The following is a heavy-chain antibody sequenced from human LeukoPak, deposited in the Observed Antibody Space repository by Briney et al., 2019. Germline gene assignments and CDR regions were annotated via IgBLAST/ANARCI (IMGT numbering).Heavy chain of an antibody. CDR2: ISYDGSNK. D-gene: IGHD6-6*01. CDR1: GFTFSSYA. Sequence: GGSLRLSCAASGFTFSSYAMHWVRQAPGKGLEWVAVISYDGSNKYYADSVKGRFTISRDNSKNTLYLQMNSLRAEDTAVYYCAKDFEYSSSPEAFDIWGQGTMVTVSS. V-gene: IGHV3-30-3*01. CDR3: AKDFEYSSSPEAFDI. J-gene: IGHJ3*02.